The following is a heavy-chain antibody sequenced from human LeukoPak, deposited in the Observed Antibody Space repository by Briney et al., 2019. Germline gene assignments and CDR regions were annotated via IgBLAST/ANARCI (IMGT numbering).Heavy chain of an antibody. J-gene: IGHJ5*02. D-gene: IGHD3-22*01. V-gene: IGHV4-59*12. Sequence: PSETLPLTCTVSGGSISSYYWSWIRQPPGKGLEWIGYIYYSGSTNYNPSLKSRVTISVDTSKNQFSLKLSSVTAADTAVYYCARGPYEGWFDPWGQGTLVTVSS. CDR2: IYYSGST. CDR3: ARGPYEGWFDP. CDR1: GGSISSYY.